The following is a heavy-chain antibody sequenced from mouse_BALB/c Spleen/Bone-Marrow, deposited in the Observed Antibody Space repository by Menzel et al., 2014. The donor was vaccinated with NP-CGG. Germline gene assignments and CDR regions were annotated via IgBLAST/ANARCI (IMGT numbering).Heavy chain of an antibody. CDR2: IWGDGST. CDR3: ARGNYRYDGYFDV. J-gene: IGHJ1*01. Sequence: QVQLKESGPGLVAPSQSLSITCTVSGFSLTDYGVNWVRQPPGKGLEWLGMIWGDGSTDYNSALKSRLSISKDNSKSQVFLKMNSLQTDDTARYYCARGNYRYDGYFDVWGAGTTVTVSS. CDR1: GFSLTDYG. D-gene: IGHD2-14*01. V-gene: IGHV2-6-7*01.